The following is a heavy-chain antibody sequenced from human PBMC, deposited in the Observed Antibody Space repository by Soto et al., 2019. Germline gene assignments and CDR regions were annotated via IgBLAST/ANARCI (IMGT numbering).Heavy chain of an antibody. CDR2: ISGSGGST. D-gene: IGHD1-7*01. V-gene: IGHV3-23*01. Sequence: LRLSCAASGFTFSSYAMSWVRQAPGKGLEWVSAISGSGGSTYYADPVKGRFTISRDNSKNTLYLQMNSLRAEDAAVYYCAKGSGITGTSDAFDIWGQGTMVTVSS. J-gene: IGHJ3*02. CDR1: GFTFSSYA. CDR3: AKGSGITGTSDAFDI.